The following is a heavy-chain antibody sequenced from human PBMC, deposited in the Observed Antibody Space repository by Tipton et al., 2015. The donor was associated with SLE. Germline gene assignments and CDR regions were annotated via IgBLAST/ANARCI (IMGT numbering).Heavy chain of an antibody. V-gene: IGHV3-74*01. J-gene: IGHJ4*02. CDR2: INTDGRIT. CDR3: ARDVGGFGGY. Sequence: GSLRLSCAASGFTLSNYWMHWVRQVPGKGLVWVSRINTDGRITNYADSAKGRFTISRDNAKNTLYLQMTSLRAEDTAIYYCARDVGGFGGYWGQGTLVTVSS. CDR1: GFTLSNYW. D-gene: IGHD1-26*01.